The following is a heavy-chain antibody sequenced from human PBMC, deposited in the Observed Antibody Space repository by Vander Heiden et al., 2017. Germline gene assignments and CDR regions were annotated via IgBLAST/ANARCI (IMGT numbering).Heavy chain of an antibody. J-gene: IGHJ5*02. Sequence: QVQLVESGGDLVKPGGSVRLSCVASGFTFSDYYMSWIRQAAGKGLEWVSYISGSGDIIYYAASVEGRFIVSRDDAKNSLYLQMNSLRAEDTAVYYCSRDVVIGEPRIDHWGQGTLVTVSS. V-gene: IGHV3-11*01. CDR3: SRDVVIGEPRIDH. CDR2: ISGSGDII. D-gene: IGHD3-22*01. CDR1: GFTFSDYY.